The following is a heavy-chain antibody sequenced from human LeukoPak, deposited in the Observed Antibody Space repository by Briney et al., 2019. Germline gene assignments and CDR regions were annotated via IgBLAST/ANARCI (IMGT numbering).Heavy chain of an antibody. CDR2: INSDGSST. V-gene: IGHV3-74*01. J-gene: IGHJ4*02. CDR1: GFTFSSYW. CDR3: ARDPFFGQPPDD. Sequence: GGSLRLSCAASGFTFSSYWMHWVRQAPGKGLVGVSRINSDGSSTSYADSVKGRFTISRDNAKNTLYLQMNSLRAEDTAVYYCARDPFFGQPPDDWGQGTLVTVSS. D-gene: IGHD3/OR15-3a*01.